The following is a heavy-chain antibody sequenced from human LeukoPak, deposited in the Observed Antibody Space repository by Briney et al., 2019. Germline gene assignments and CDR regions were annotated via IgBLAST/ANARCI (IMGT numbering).Heavy chain of an antibody. V-gene: IGHV4-59*12. CDR1: GGSISSYY. CDR2: IYYSGST. D-gene: IGHD3-10*01. CDR3: ARRSEFGYYGMDV. J-gene: IGHJ6*02. Sequence: PSETLSLTCTVSGGSISSYYWSWIRQPPGKGLEWIGYIYYSGSTKYNPSLKSRVTISLDTSKNQFSLKLSSVTAADTAVYYCARRSEFGYYGMDVWGQGTTVTVSS.